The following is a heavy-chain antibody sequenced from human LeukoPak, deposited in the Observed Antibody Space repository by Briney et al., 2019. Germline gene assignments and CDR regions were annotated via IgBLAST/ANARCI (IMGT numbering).Heavy chain of an antibody. Sequence: SETLSLTCTVSGYSISSGYCWGWIRQPPGKGLEWIGSVYHSGSTYYNPSLKRRVTISVDTSKNQFSLKLSSVTAADTSVYYCARHYAQPGAFDVWGQGTMVTVSS. J-gene: IGHJ3*01. V-gene: IGHV4-38-2*02. CDR1: GYSISSGYC. CDR3: ARHYAQPGAFDV. D-gene: IGHD3-16*01. CDR2: VYHSGST.